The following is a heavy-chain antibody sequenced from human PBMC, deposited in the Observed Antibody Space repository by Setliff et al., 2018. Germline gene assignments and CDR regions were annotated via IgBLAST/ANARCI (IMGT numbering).Heavy chain of an antibody. Sequence: ASVKVSCKASGYTFANYGLHWVRQAPGQRLEWMGWINAANGKTKYSQEFQGRVTISSDTAASTAYMQLSSLRSEDTAVYYCARGRRFGEYWFDPWGQGTLVTVSS. V-gene: IGHV1-3*03. CDR1: GYTFANYG. CDR2: INAANGKT. J-gene: IGHJ5*02. D-gene: IGHD3-10*01. CDR3: ARGRRFGEYWFDP.